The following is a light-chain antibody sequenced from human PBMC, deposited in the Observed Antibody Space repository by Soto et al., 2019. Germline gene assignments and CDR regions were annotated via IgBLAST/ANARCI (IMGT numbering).Light chain of an antibody. CDR3: QQYGRSRT. CDR2: SNN. Sequence: QSVLTQPPSASGTPGQRVTISCSGGSSNIGSNYVNWYQQLPGTAPKLLIYSNNQRPSGVPDRFSGSKSGTSASLAISGLRYPAEADSYCQQYGRSRTFGQGTK. V-gene: IGLV1-47*02. CDR1: SSNIGSNY. J-gene: IGLJ3*02.